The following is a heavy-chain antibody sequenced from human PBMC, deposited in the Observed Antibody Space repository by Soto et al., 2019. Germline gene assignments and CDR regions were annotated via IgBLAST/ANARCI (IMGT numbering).Heavy chain of an antibody. CDR1: GFTFSNYW. CDR2: ITSDGSVT. J-gene: IGHJ5*02. V-gene: IGHV3-74*01. Sequence: PGGSLRLSCAASGFTFSNYWMHWVRQAPGKGLLWVSRITSDGSVTVYADSVRGRFTISRDTANNMLYLQMNSLRVEDTAVYYCVRDKRVTDWFDPWGQGTLVTVSS. CDR3: VRDKRVTDWFDP.